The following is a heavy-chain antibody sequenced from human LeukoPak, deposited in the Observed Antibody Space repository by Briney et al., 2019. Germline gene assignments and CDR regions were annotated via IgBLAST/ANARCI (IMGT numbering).Heavy chain of an antibody. CDR1: GGSISSYY. J-gene: IGHJ3*02. D-gene: IGHD3-22*01. CDR2: IYTSGST. CDR3: ARAQTYYYDSSGSSHAFDI. V-gene: IGHV4-4*07. Sequence: PSETLSLTCTVSGGSISSYYWSWIRQPAGKGLEWIGRIYTSGSTNYNPSLKSRVTMSVDTSKNQFSLKLSSVTAADTAVYYCARAQTYYYDSSGSSHAFDIWGQGTMVTVSS.